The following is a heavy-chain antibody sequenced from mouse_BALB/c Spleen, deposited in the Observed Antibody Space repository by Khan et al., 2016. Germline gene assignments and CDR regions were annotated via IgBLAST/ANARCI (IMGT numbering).Heavy chain of an antibody. Sequence: EVQLQESGPGLVKPSQSLSLTCTVTGYSITSDYAWYWIRQFPGNKLEWMGYLSYSGSPSYNPSLKSRISITRDTSKNQLFLLLNTVTPDAPASSYCAEGLGCVAYWEQGNLVTVSP. V-gene: IGHV3-2*02. CDR1: GYSITSDYA. J-gene: IGHJ3*01. CDR2: LSYSGSP. CDR3: AEGLGCVAY. D-gene: IGHD3-3*01.